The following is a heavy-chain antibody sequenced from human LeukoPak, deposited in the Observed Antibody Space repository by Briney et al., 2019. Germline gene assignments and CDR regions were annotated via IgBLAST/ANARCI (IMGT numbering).Heavy chain of an antibody. V-gene: IGHV4-39*01. CDR3: ARRSSSSGYYYYMDV. Sequence: PSETLSLTCTVSGGSINSNNYFWGWFRQPPGKGLEWIGSISYSGSTYYNPSVQSRDTISEDTSRNQFFLKLTSLTAADTAVFYCARRSSSSGYYYYMDVWGKGTTVTVSS. CDR2: ISYSGST. CDR1: GGSINSNNYF. J-gene: IGHJ6*03. D-gene: IGHD6-6*01.